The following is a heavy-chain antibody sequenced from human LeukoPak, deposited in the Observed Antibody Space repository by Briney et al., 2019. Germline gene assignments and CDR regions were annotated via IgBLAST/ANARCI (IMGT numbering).Heavy chain of an antibody. J-gene: IGHJ4*02. CDR1: GYTFTDYN. D-gene: IGHD3-22*01. V-gene: IGHV1-18*04. CDR2: ISAYNGNT. CDR3: ARDPYYDSSGYTYFDY. Sequence: ASVKVSCKASGYTFTDYNIHWVRQAPGQGLEWMGWISAYNGNTNYAQKLQGRVTMTTDTSTSTAYMELRSLRSDDTAVYYCARDPYYDSSGYTYFDYWGQGTLVTVSS.